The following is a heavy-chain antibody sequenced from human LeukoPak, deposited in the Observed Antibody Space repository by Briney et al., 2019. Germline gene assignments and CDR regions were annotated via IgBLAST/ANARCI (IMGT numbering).Heavy chain of an antibody. J-gene: IGHJ4*02. Sequence: SETLSLTCTVSGGSISTYFWSWIRQPPGKGLEWIGYIYYSGSTNYNPSLKSRVTISLDTSKNQFSLKLSSVTAADTAMYYCARHVLVGWVRGSDYFDSWGQGTLVTVSS. D-gene: IGHD3-10*01. CDR2: IYYSGST. CDR3: ARHVLVGWVRGSDYFDS. V-gene: IGHV4-59*01. CDR1: GGSISTYF.